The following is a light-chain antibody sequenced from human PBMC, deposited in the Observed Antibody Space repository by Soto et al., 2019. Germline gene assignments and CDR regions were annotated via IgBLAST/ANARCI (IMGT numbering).Light chain of an antibody. CDR1: SSDVGGYKY. CDR2: EVS. CDR3: SSYAGRNNWV. Sequence: LTQPPSASGSPGQSVTISCTGTSSDVGGYKYVSWYQQHPGKAPKLMIYEVSKRPSGVPDRFSGSKSGNTASLTVSGLQAEDEADYYCSSYAGRNNWVFGGGTKVTVL. V-gene: IGLV2-8*01. J-gene: IGLJ3*02.